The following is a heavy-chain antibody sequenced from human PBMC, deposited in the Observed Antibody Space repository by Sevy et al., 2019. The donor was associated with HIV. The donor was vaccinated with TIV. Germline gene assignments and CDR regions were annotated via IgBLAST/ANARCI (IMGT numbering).Heavy chain of an antibody. CDR3: ARLSTARGESNWFDP. Sequence: ASVKVSYKASGYTFSTYGISWVRQAPGQGLEWMGWIGAYNGNRKYAQKFQDRITMTTDTSTSTAYMELRSLRSDDTAAYFCARLSTARGESNWFDPWGQGTLVTVSS. D-gene: IGHD3-16*01. V-gene: IGHV1-18*01. CDR1: GYTFSTYG. CDR2: IGAYNGNR. J-gene: IGHJ5*02.